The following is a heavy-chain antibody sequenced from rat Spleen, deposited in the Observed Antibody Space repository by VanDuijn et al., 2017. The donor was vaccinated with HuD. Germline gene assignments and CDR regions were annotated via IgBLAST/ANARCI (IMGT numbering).Heavy chain of an antibody. CDR2: IIYDDTT. V-gene: IGHV5-17*01. CDR1: GFTFSDYG. Sequence: EVQLVESGGDLVQPGRSLKLSCAASGFTFSDYGMAWVRQAPKKGLEWVATIIYDDTTYYRDSVKGRFTISRDNAKNTQYLQMDSLRSEDTATYNCARRAYYGYFDFWGPGTMVTVSS. J-gene: IGHJ1*01. D-gene: IGHD4-1*01. CDR3: ARRAYYGYFDF.